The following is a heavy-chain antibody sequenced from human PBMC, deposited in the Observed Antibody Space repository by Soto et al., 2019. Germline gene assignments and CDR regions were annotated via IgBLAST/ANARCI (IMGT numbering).Heavy chain of an antibody. CDR2: IYYSGST. CDR3: AGSGYSYAIGAFDI. V-gene: IGHV4-30-4*01. D-gene: IGHD5-18*01. Sequence: QVQLQESGPGLVKPSQTLSLTCTVSGGSISSGDYYWSWIRQPPGKGLEWIGYIYYSGSTYYNPSLKIRVTISVDTSKNQFSRKLSAVTAADTAVYYCAGSGYSYAIGAFDIWGQGTMVTVSS. J-gene: IGHJ3*02. CDR1: GGSISSGDYY.